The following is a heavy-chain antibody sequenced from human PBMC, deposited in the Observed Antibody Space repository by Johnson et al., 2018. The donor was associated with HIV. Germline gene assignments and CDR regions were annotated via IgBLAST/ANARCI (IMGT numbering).Heavy chain of an antibody. V-gene: IGHV3-30*04. Sequence: VQLVESGGGLVQPGGSLKLSCAASGFTFSSYPMHWVRQAPGKGLEWVAIISYDGGSKYYADSVKGRFTVSRDNSKNTLYLQINSLRPEDTAVYYCARLPSGYSRDDLDIWGQGTMVTVSS. D-gene: IGHD5-18*01. CDR3: ARLPSGYSRDDLDI. CDR2: ISYDGGSK. J-gene: IGHJ3*02. CDR1: GFTFSSYP.